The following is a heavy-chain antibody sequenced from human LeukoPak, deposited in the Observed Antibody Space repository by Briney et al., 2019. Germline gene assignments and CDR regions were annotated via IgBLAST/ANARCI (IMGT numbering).Heavy chain of an antibody. CDR2: ISSSSSTI. D-gene: IGHD2-15*01. J-gene: IGHJ4*02. CDR3: ARGDVVVVVAAPFYFDC. V-gene: IGHV3-48*04. Sequence: GGSLRPSCAASGFTFSSYSMNWVRQAPGKGLEWVSYISSSSSTIYYADSVKGRFTISRDNAKNSLYLQMNSLRAEDTAVYYCARGDVVVVVAAPFYFDCWGQGTLVTVSS. CDR1: GFTFSSYS.